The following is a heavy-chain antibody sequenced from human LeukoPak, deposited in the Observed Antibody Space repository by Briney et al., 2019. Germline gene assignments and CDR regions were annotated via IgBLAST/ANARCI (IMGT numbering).Heavy chain of an antibody. V-gene: IGHV3-11*06. Sequence: GGSLRLSCAASGFTFSDYYMSWIRQAPGKGLEWVSYISSSSSYIYYADSVKGRFTISRDNAKNSLYLQMNSLRAEDTAVYYCAREFLYDFWSGSTFDIWGQGTMVTVSS. CDR2: ISSSSSYI. D-gene: IGHD3-3*01. CDR3: AREFLYDFWSGSTFDI. J-gene: IGHJ3*02. CDR1: GFTFSDYY.